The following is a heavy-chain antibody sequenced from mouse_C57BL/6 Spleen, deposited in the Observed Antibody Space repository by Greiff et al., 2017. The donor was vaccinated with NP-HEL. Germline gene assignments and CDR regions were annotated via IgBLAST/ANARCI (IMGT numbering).Heavy chain of an antibody. CDR3: ARSLYDYDGGTPYFDY. D-gene: IGHD2-4*01. CDR1: GYTFTSYG. CDR2: IYPRSGNT. J-gene: IGHJ2*01. Sequence: VQLQQSGAELARPGASVKLSCKASGYTFTSYGISWVKQRTGQGLEWIGEIYPRSGNTYYNEKFKGKATLTADKSSSTAYMELRSLTSEDSAVYSCARSLYDYDGGTPYFDYWGQGTTLTVSS. V-gene: IGHV1-81*01.